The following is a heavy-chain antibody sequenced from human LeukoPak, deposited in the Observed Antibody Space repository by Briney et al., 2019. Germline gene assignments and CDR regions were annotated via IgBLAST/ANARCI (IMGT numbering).Heavy chain of an antibody. CDR3: ARGTNMMASLRFDP. D-gene: IGHD2-8*01. J-gene: IGHJ5*02. CDR2: IYYSGIT. Sequence: NPSETLSLTCTISGGSISTYYWSWIRQPPGKGLEWIGYIYYSGITKYNPSVKSRVTISVDTSKNQFSLKVSSVTAADTAVYYCARGTNMMASLRFDPWGRGTLVTVSS. V-gene: IGHV4-59*01. CDR1: GGSISTYY.